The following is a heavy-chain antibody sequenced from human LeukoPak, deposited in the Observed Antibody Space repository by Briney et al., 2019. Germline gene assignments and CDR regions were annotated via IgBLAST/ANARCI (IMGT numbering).Heavy chain of an antibody. Sequence: GGSLRLSCAASGFTFSSYWMSWVRQAPGKGLEWVAIINEDGSEKYYVDSVKGRFTISRDNAKNSLYLQMDSLRAEDTAVYYCARDGPHYDFWSGPAYWGQGTLVTVSS. CDR2: INEDGSEK. D-gene: IGHD3-3*01. CDR1: GFTFSSYW. CDR3: ARDGPHYDFWSGPAY. V-gene: IGHV3-7*05. J-gene: IGHJ4*02.